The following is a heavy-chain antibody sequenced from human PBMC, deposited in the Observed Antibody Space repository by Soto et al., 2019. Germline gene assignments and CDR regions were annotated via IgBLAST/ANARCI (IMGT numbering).Heavy chain of an antibody. V-gene: IGHV4-59*02. Sequence: SETLSLTCTVSGGSVSSYYWSWIRQPPGKGLVWSGYIYYSGSTNYNPSLLSRVTISVDTSKNQFSLKLSSVTAADTAVYYCARNGPPYSSRWYGRGYYFDYWGQGTLVTVYS. J-gene: IGHJ4*02. CDR3: ARNGPPYSSRWYGRGYYFDY. D-gene: IGHD6-13*01. CDR2: IYYSGST. CDR1: GGSVSSYY.